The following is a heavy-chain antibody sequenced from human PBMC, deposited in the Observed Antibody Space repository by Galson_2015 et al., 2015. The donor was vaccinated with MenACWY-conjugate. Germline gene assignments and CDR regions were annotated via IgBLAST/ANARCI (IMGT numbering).Heavy chain of an antibody. J-gene: IGHJ4*02. CDR3: AREFIAVAGTLAY. D-gene: IGHD6-19*01. V-gene: IGHV3-48*04. CDR2: ISSSSTI. CDR1: GFTFSSYS. Sequence: SLRLSCAASGFTFSSYSMNWVRQAPGKGLEWVSYISSSSTIYYADSVKGRFTISRDNAKNSQYLQMNSLRAEDTAVYYCAREFIAVAGTLAYWGQGTLVTVSS.